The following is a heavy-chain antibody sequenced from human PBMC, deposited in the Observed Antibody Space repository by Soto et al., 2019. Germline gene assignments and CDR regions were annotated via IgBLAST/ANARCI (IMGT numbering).Heavy chain of an antibody. Sequence: GGSLRLSCTASGFTVGDYAMSWFRQAPGKGLEWVGFIRSKAYGGTTEYAASVKGRFTISRDDSRKTLYLQTISLRSEDTAVYYCVKGGYIYGYSAFDLWGHGTMVTVSS. J-gene: IGHJ3*01. D-gene: IGHD5-18*01. V-gene: IGHV3-49*03. CDR2: IRSKAYGGTT. CDR1: GFTVGDYA. CDR3: VKGGYIYGYSAFDL.